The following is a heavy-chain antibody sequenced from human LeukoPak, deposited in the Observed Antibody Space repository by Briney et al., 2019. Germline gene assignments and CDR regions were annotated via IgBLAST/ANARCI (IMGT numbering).Heavy chain of an antibody. Sequence: GGSLRLSCAAPGFTFSSYAMSWVRQAPGKELEWVSAISGSGGSTYYADSVKGRFTISRDNSKNTLYLQMNSLRAEDTAVYYCAKLVVVVTASYYFDYWGQGTLVTVSS. CDR3: AKLVVVVTASYYFDY. CDR2: ISGSGGST. V-gene: IGHV3-23*01. CDR1: GFTFSSYA. J-gene: IGHJ4*02. D-gene: IGHD2-21*02.